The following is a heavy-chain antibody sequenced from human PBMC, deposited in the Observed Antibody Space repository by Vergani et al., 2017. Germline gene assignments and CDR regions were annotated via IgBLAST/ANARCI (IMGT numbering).Heavy chain of an antibody. J-gene: IGHJ1*01. V-gene: IGHV3-33*01. Sequence: VQLLESGGGVVQPGRSLRLSCAASGFTFSSCGMHWVRQAPGKGLEWVAVIWYDGSNKYYADSVKGRFTISRDNSKNTLYLQMNSLRAEDTAVYYCARGEGGWKVAAEYFQHWGQGTLVTVSS. CDR2: IWYDGSNK. D-gene: IGHD6-19*01. CDR3: ARGEGGWKVAAEYFQH. CDR1: GFTFSSCG.